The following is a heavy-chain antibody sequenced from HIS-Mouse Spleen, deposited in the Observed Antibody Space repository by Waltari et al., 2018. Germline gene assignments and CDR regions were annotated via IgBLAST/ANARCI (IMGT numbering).Heavy chain of an antibody. Sequence: QLQLQESGPGLVKPSETLSLTCTVSGGSISSSSYYWGWIRQPPGKGLEWIGSIYYSGSTYYNPSLKGRVTISVDTSKNQFSLKLSSVTAADTAVYYCARDVGTAMDYWGQGTLVTVSS. J-gene: IGHJ4*02. CDR1: GGSISSSSYY. CDR3: ARDVGTAMDY. D-gene: IGHD5-18*01. CDR2: IYYSGST. V-gene: IGHV4-39*07.